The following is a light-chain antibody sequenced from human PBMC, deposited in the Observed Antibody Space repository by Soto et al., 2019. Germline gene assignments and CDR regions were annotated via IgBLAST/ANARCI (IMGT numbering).Light chain of an antibody. CDR3: QQYYTYSRT. J-gene: IGKJ1*01. CDR2: DTS. Sequence: EIVLTQSPATLSSSPVERATLSCRASQTVSSKLAWYQHKPGQAPRLLIYDTSNRATGIPARFSGSVSGTDVTITISSLKTDDGATYSCQQYYTYSRTFGQGTKVDIK. CDR1: QTVSSK. V-gene: IGKV3-11*01.